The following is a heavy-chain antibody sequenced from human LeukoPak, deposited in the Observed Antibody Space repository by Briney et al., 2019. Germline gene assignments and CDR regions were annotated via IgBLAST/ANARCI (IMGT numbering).Heavy chain of an antibody. Sequence: GGSLRLSCAASGFTFSSYAMHWVRQAPGKGLEWVAVISYDGSDKYYADSVKGRFTTSRDNSKNTLYLQMNSLRAEDTAVYYCARESMLGSGYYYEYFDYWGQGTLVTVSS. CDR1: GFTFSSYA. D-gene: IGHD3-22*01. V-gene: IGHV3-30*04. J-gene: IGHJ4*02. CDR2: ISYDGSDK. CDR3: ARESMLGSGYYYEYFDY.